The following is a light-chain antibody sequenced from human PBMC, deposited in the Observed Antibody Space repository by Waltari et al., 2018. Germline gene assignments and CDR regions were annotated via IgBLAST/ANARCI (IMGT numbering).Light chain of an antibody. CDR1: QSVSSY. CDR2: DAS. J-gene: IGKJ4*01. CDR3: QQRSKWFT. V-gene: IGKV3-11*01. Sequence: EVVLTQSPATLALSPGERATLSCRASQSVSSYLVWYQQKPGQAPRLLIYDASKRATGIPARFTGSGSGTHFTLTISSLEPEDFAVYYCQQRSKWFTFGGGTKVEIK.